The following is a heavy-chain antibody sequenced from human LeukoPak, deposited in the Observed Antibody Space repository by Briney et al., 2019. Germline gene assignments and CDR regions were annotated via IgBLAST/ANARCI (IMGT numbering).Heavy chain of an antibody. Sequence: GGSLRLSCAASGFTFSSYSMNWVRQAPGKGLEWVSYISSSSDTIYYADSVKGRFTISRDNAQNSLYLQMNSLRAGDTAVYYCARMAAGTFDYWGQGTLVTVSS. CDR3: ARMAAGTFDY. D-gene: IGHD6-13*01. CDR2: ISSSSDTI. V-gene: IGHV3-48*01. CDR1: GFTFSSYS. J-gene: IGHJ4*02.